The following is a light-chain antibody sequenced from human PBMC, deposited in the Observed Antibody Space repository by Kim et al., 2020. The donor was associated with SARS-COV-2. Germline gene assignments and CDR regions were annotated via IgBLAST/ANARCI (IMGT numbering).Light chain of an antibody. Sequence: SVGDRVTITCRASQSISSYLNWYQQKPGKAPKLLIYAASSLQSGVPSRFSGSGSGTDVTLTISSLQPEDFATYYCQQSYSTSALTFGGGTKVDIK. V-gene: IGKV1-39*01. J-gene: IGKJ4*01. CDR1: QSISSY. CDR3: QQSYSTSALT. CDR2: AAS.